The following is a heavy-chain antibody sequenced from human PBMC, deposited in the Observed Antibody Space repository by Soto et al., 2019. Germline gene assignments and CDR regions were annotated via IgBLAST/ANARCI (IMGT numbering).Heavy chain of an antibody. CDR2: INPSGGST. J-gene: IGHJ6*02. CDR3: AINFGVRGSTYGMDV. D-gene: IGHD1-26*01. CDR1: GYTFTRYY. V-gene: IGHV1-46*01. Sequence: ASVKVSCKASGYTFTRYYMHWLRQAPGQGLEWMGIINPSGGSTSYAQKFQGRVTMTRDTSTSTVYMELSSLRSDDTAVYYCAINFGVRGSTYGMDVWGQGTTVTVSS.